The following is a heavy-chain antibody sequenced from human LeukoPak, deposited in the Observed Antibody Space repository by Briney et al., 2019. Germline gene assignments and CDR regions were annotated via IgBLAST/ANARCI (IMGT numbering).Heavy chain of an antibody. CDR1: GFIVSSNY. D-gene: IGHD1-26*01. V-gene: IGHV3-53*05. CDR2: IYSGGST. CDR3: AKDFRPLVGAERVFDY. J-gene: IGHJ4*02. Sequence: GGSLRLSCAASGFIVSSNYMSWVRQAPGKGLEWVSVIYSGGSTYYADSVKGRFTISRDNSKNTLYLQMNSLRAEDTAVYYCAKDFRPLVGAERVFDYWGQGTLVTVSS.